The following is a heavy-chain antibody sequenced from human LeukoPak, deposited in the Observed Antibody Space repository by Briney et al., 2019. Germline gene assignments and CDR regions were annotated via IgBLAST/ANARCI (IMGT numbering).Heavy chain of an antibody. J-gene: IGHJ4*02. CDR2: MFYSEST. CDR1: GASVSDWNYY. CDR3: ASPSNSALGLPYFDH. V-gene: IGHV4-61*01. Sequence: SETLSLTCSVSGASVSDWNYYWSWIPQPPGKGLEWVVYMFYSESTKYNPSLKSRVTISVDKSKNQFSLHMSSVTAADTAVYYCASPSNSALGLPYFDHWGQGSLVTVSS. D-gene: IGHD5-18*01.